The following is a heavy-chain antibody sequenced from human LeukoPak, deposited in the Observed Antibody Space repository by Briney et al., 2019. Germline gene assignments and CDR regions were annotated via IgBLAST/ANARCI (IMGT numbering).Heavy chain of an antibody. V-gene: IGHV3-30-3*01. CDR3: ARGIQLWSPPAENDAFDI. D-gene: IGHD5-18*01. CDR1: GFTFSSYA. Sequence: PGRSLRLSCAASGFTFSSYAMHWVRQAPGKGLEWVAVISYDGSNKYYADSVKGRFTISRDNSKDTLYLQMNSLRAEDTAVYYCARGIQLWSPPAENDAFDIWGQGTMVTVSS. CDR2: ISYDGSNK. J-gene: IGHJ3*02.